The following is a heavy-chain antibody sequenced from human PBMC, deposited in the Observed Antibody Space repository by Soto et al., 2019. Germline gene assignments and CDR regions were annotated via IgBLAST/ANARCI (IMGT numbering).Heavy chain of an antibody. CDR3: AKAYSASDYYFDS. CDR2: LGPGGTA. V-gene: IGHV3-23*01. CDR1: GFTFGSYA. D-gene: IGHD5-12*01. Sequence: GGSLRLSCAASGFTFGSYAMTWVRRAPGKRLEWVSALGPGGTAYYTDSVKGRFTISRDNLNNTLYLQMNSLRAEDTAVYYCAKAYSASDYYFDSWGQGTLVTVSS. J-gene: IGHJ4*02.